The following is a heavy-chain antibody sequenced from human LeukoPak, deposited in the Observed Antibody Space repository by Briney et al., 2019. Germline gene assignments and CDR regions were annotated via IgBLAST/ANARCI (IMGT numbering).Heavy chain of an antibody. CDR2: ISGSGGST. CDR3: AKVRLRLGGYSGSPFDY. D-gene: IGHD5-12*01. V-gene: IGHV3-23*01. Sequence: PGGSLRLSCAASGFTFSSYAMSWVRQAPGKGLEWVSAISGSGGSTYYADSVKGRFTISRDNSKNTLYLQMNSLRAEDTAVYYCAKVRLRLGGYSGSPFDYWAREPWSPSPQ. J-gene: IGHJ4*02. CDR1: GFTFSSYA.